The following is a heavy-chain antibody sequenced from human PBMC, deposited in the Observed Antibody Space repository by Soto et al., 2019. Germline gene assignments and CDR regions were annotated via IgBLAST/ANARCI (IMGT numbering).Heavy chain of an antibody. V-gene: IGHV3-23*01. CDR3: AKYSGSYPVYNGLSL. Sequence: EVQLLESGEGWVQPGGSRRLPCAASGFPFTTSAMNWARQPPGKGLEWVSIISASSDAAYYAESVKGRFASSRDNSKNTLYLQMNSLRAEDTAVYYCAKYSGSYPVYNGLSLWGQGTTVTVS. D-gene: IGHD1-26*01. J-gene: IGHJ6*02. CDR2: ISASSDAA. CDR1: GFPFTTSA.